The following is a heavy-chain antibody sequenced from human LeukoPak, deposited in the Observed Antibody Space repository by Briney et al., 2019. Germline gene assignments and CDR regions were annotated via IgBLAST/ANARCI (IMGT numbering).Heavy chain of an antibody. D-gene: IGHD3-22*01. V-gene: IGHV4-39*01. CDR2: IYYSGST. Sequence: SETLSLTCTVSGGSISSSSYYWGWIRQPPGKGLEWIGSIYYSGSTYYNPSLKSRVTMSVDTSKNQFSLKLSSVTAADTAVYYCASLEDYYDSCGPQHEEGESWGQGTLVTVSS. CDR3: ASLEDYYDSCGPQHEEGES. J-gene: IGHJ4*02. CDR1: GGSISSSSYY.